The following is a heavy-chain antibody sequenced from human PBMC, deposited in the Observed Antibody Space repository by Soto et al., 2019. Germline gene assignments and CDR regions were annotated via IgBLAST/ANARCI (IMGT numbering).Heavy chain of an antibody. CDR1: GGSFRGYS. Sequence: QVQLQQWGAGLLKPSETLSLTCGVSGGSFRGYSWNWIRQSPEKGLEWIGEINYRGITSYNPSLRSRVTISLDTSTNRFSLTLTSVTAADTAIYYCARAPMDDYGNYYDGMDVWDQGTTITVS. CDR3: ARAPMDDYGNYYDGMDV. D-gene: IGHD4-17*01. CDR2: INYRGIT. V-gene: IGHV4-34*01. J-gene: IGHJ6*02.